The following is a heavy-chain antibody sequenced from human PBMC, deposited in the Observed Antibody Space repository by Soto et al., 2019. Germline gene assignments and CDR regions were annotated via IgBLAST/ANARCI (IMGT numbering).Heavy chain of an antibody. J-gene: IGHJ4*02. V-gene: IGHV3-43*01. Sequence: EVQLVESGGVVVQPGGSLRLSCAASGFTFDDYTMHWVRQAPGKGLEWVSLISWDGGSTYYADSVKSRFTISRDNSKNSLYLQMNSLRTEDTALYYCAKEAAAGIDYWGQGTLVTVSS. CDR2: ISWDGGST. CDR3: AKEAAAGIDY. CDR1: GFTFDDYT. D-gene: IGHD6-13*01.